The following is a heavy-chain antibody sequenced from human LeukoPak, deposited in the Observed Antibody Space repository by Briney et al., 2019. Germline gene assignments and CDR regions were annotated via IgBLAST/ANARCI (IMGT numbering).Heavy chain of an antibody. J-gene: IGHJ5*02. CDR1: GFTFSSYW. Sequence: GGSLRLSCAASGFTFSSYWMSWVRQAPGKGLEWVATINQDGGGKYYVDSVKGRFTISRDNAKISLHLQMSSLRAEDTAVYYCARVRTGTTNWFDPWGQGTLVTVSS. CDR3: ARVRTGTTNWFDP. D-gene: IGHD1-1*01. CDR2: INQDGGGK. V-gene: IGHV3-7*04.